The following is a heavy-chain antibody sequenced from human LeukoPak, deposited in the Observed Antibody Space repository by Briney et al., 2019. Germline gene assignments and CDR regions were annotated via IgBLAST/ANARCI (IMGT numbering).Heavy chain of an antibody. CDR1: GFTFSDYG. J-gene: IGHJ6*03. Sequence: QPGRSLRLSCAASGFTFSDYGLHWVRQAPGKGLEWVALIWTDGSNKYYADSVMGRFTISRDNSKNTVYLQMNSLRAEDTAMYYCAKDGDAYTEFYYYYMDVWGNGTTVTVSS. D-gene: IGHD5-24*01. CDR3: AKDGDAYTEFYYYYMDV. CDR2: IWTDGSNK. V-gene: IGHV3-33*06.